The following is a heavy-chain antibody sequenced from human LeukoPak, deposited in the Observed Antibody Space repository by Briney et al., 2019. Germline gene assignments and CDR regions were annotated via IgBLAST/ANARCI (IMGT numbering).Heavy chain of an antibody. V-gene: IGHV1-2*02. CDR1: GYTFTGYY. D-gene: IGHD5-12*01. CDR2: INPNSGGA. J-gene: IGHJ4*02. Sequence: GASVKVSCKASGYTFTGYYMHWVRQAPGQGLEWMGWINPNSGGANYAQKFQGRVTMTRDMSTSTVYMELSSLRSEDTAVYYCARDLRLRWYFDYWGQGTLVTVSS. CDR3: ARDLRLRWYFDY.